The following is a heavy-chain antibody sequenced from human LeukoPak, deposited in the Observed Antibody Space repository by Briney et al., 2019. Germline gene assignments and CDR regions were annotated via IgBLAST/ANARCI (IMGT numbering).Heavy chain of an antibody. CDR2: ISWNSGSI. J-gene: IGHJ5*02. CDR1: GFTFDDYA. Sequence: PGRSLRLSCAASGFTFDDYAMHWVRQAPGKGLEWVSGISWNSGSIGYADSVKGRFTISRDNAKNSLYLQMNSLRAEDTALYYCAKDSSRGDRARGLRNWFDPWGRGTLVTVSP. V-gene: IGHV3-9*01. CDR3: AKDSSRGDRARGLRNWFDP. D-gene: IGHD2-21*02.